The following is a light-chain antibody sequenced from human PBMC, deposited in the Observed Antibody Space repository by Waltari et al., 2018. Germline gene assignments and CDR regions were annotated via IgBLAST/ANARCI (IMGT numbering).Light chain of an antibody. V-gene: IGKV3-11*01. CDR3: QQRSNWPPLT. CDR1: QSVSSY. CDR2: DSS. J-gene: IGKJ4*01. Sequence: EIVLTQSPATLSLSPGERATLSCRASQSVSSYLAWYQQKPGTAPRILIYDSSNRATGIPARFRGSGSGTDFTLTISSLEPEDFAGYYCQQRSNWPPLTFGGGTKVEIK.